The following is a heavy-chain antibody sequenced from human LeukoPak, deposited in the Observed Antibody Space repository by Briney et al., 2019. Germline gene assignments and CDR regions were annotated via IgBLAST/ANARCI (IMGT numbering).Heavy chain of an antibody. Sequence: SETLSLTCTVSGGSISSSSYYWGWIRQPPGKGLEWIGSICYSGSTYYNPSLKSRVTISVDTSKNQFSLNLSSVTAADQAEYYSARKQGAFFDYWGQGTLVTVSS. CDR2: ICYSGST. J-gene: IGHJ4*02. CDR1: GGSISSSSYY. CDR3: ARKQGAFFDY. V-gene: IGHV4-39*07. D-gene: IGHD1/OR15-1a*01.